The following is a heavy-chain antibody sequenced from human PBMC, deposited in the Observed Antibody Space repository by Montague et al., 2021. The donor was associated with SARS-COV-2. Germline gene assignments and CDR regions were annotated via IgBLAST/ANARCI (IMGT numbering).Heavy chain of an antibody. Sequence: TLSLTCTVSGGSISGDNYYWTWIRQHPGKGLEWIAYIYYTGSTYYNPSLQSRLRTSLDTSKNQFSLTLTSVTAADTAIYYCARNRGWGSRRAGYIDLWGRGTLVTVSS. CDR3: ARNRGWGSRRAGYIDL. J-gene: IGHJ2*01. CDR2: IYYTGST. V-gene: IGHV4-31*03. CDR1: GGSISGDNYY. D-gene: IGHD7-27*01.